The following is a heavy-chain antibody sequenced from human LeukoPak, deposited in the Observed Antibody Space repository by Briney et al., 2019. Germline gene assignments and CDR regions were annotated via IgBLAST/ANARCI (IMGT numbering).Heavy chain of an antibody. D-gene: IGHD3-9*01. CDR1: GYTFTSYG. Sequence: ASVKVSCKASGYTFTSYGISWVRQAPGQGLEWMGGIIPIFGTANYVQKFQGRVTITADESTSTAYMELSSLRSEDTAVYYCARARDRYDILTGFASLYYYYGMDVWGQGTTVTVSS. J-gene: IGHJ6*02. CDR3: ARARDRYDILTGFASLYYYYGMDV. CDR2: IIPIFGTA. V-gene: IGHV1-69*13.